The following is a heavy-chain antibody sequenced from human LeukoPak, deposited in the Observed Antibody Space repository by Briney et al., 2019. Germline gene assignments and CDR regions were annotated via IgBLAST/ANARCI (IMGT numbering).Heavy chain of an antibody. CDR1: AFIFSGHW. Sequence: GGSLRPSCEGSAFIFSGHWMNWVRQTPGKGLEWVASIKEDGSERQYVDSVKGRFSISRDNTKGSLFLQLNSLRAEDTAVYYCARDPPVRAGAYYGMDVWGQGTTVTVSS. CDR3: ARDPPVRAGAYYGMDV. CDR2: IKEDGSER. V-gene: IGHV3-7*03. J-gene: IGHJ6*02. D-gene: IGHD3-10*01.